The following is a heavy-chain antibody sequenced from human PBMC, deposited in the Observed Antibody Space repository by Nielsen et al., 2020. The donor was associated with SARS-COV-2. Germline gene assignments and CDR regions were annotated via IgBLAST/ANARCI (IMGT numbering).Heavy chain of an antibody. Sequence: WVRQAPGQGLEWMGGFDPEDDETIYAQKFQGRVTMTEDTSTDTAYMELSSLRSEDTAVYYCATSPTVVVPAAKGRYFYYGMDVWGQGTTVTVSS. D-gene: IGHD2-2*01. V-gene: IGHV1-24*01. CDR2: FDPEDDET. CDR3: ATSPTVVVPAAKGRYFYYGMDV. J-gene: IGHJ6*02.